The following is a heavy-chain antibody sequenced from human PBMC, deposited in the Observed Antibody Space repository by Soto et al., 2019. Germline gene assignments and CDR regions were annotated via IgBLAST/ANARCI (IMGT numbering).Heavy chain of an antibody. D-gene: IGHD2-21*02. V-gene: IGHV3-23*01. CDR2: ISGGGGTI. CDR1: GFSFNACG. Sequence: EVQLLESGGALEQPGGSLTLSCAVSGFSFNACGMSWVRQAPGKGLEWISFISGGGGTIYYADSVKGRFISSRDNSKSTLYLQMTSLSVDDTAVYYCAKDRGNGDTPNIYSYYGIEVWGQGTTVTVSS. J-gene: IGHJ6*02. CDR3: AKDRGNGDTPNIYSYYGIEV.